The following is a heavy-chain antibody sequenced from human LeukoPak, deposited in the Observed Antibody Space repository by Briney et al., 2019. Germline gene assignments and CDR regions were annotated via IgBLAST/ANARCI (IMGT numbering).Heavy chain of an antibody. J-gene: IGHJ4*02. V-gene: IGHV3-33*01. D-gene: IGHD1-26*01. CDR2: IWYDGSNK. CDR1: GFTFSGYG. Sequence: PGGSLRLSCAASGFTFSGYGMHGFRQAPGKGLEGVAVIWYDGSNKYYADSVKGRFTISRDNSKNTLYLQMNSLRAEDTAVYYCARDYSTYFDYWGQGTLVTVSS. CDR3: ARDYSTYFDY.